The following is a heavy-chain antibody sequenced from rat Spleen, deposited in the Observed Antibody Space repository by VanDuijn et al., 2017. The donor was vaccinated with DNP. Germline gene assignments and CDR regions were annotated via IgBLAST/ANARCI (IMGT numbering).Heavy chain of an antibody. CDR3: TTVAVATDWFAY. V-gene: IGHV5-27*01. CDR2: ISTGGGST. CDR1: GFSFSNYY. Sequence: EVQLVESGGGLVQPGRSLKLSCAASGFSFSNYYMAWVRQAPTKGLEWVAYISTGGGSTYYRDSVKGRFTISRNNAKSTLYLQMDSLRSEDTATYYCTTVAVATDWFAYWGQGTLVTVSS. J-gene: IGHJ3*01. D-gene: IGHD1-8*01.